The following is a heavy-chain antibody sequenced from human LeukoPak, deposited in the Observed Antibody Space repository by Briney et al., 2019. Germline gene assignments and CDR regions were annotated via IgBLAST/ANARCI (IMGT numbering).Heavy chain of an antibody. CDR2: INHSGST. Sequence: SETLSLTCAVYGGSFSGYYWSWIRQPPGKGLEWIGEINHSGSTNYNPSLKSRVTISVDTSKNQFSLKLSSVTAADTAVYYCARHRRNPTYYYYGMDVWGQGTTVTVSS. D-gene: IGHD1-14*01. CDR3: ARHRRNPTYYYYGMDV. V-gene: IGHV4-34*01. J-gene: IGHJ6*02. CDR1: GGSFSGYY.